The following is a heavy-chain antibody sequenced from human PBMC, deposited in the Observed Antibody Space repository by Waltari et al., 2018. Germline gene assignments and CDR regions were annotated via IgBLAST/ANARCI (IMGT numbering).Heavy chain of an antibody. Sequence: EVXLVXSGGXLVQPGGSLELSCAGSGFTFTDSSSIHWVRQAAGKGLEXLGHIXGRNLXYATAYSASVXGRFSISRDDSENTAYLXMNSLETGXTAVYXCARQTISCHDXWGQGTLVTVSS. J-gene: IGHJ4*02. V-gene: IGHV3-73*01. CDR3: ARQTISCHDX. CDR2: IXGRNLXYAT. CDR1: GFTFTDSS. D-gene: IGHD2-2*01.